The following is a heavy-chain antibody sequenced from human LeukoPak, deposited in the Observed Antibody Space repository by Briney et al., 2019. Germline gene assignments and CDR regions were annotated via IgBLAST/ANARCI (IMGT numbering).Heavy chain of an antibody. V-gene: IGHV1-18*01. Sequence: ASVKVSCKASGHTFTSYGISWVRQAPGQGLEWMGWISAYNGNTNYAQKLQGRVTMTTDTSTSTAYMELRSLRSDDTAVYYCARDCSGGSCYWDYYYGMDFWGQGTTVTVSS. CDR2: ISAYNGNT. CDR1: GHTFTSYG. J-gene: IGHJ6*02. CDR3: ARDCSGGSCYWDYYYGMDF. D-gene: IGHD2-15*01.